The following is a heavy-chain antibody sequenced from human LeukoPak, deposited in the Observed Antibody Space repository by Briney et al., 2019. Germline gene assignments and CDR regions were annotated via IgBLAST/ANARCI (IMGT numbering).Heavy chain of an antibody. D-gene: IGHD5-12*01. Sequence: GGSLRLSCTASGFTLDDYAISWFRQAPGKGLEWVGFIRSKAYGATTEYAASVKGRFTISRDGSKNIAYLQMNSLKTEDTAVYYCTREVADTTITDWSQGTLVTVSS. CDR3: TREVADTTITD. V-gene: IGHV3-49*01. J-gene: IGHJ4*02. CDR2: IRSKAYGATT. CDR1: GFTLDDYA.